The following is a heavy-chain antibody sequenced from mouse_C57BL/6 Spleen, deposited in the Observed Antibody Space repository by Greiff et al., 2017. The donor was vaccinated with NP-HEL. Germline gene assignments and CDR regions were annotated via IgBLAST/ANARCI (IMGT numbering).Heavy chain of an antibody. CDR3: ARRTGSSGFAY. V-gene: IGHV1-50*01. Sequence: QVQLQQPGAELVKPGASVKLSCKASGYTFTSYWMQWVKQRPGQGLEWIGEIDPSDSYTNYNPKFKGKATLTVDTSSSTAYMQRSILTSEDSAVYYCARRTGSSGFAYWGQGTLVTVSA. J-gene: IGHJ3*01. D-gene: IGHD3-2*02. CDR2: IDPSDSYT. CDR1: GYTFTSYW.